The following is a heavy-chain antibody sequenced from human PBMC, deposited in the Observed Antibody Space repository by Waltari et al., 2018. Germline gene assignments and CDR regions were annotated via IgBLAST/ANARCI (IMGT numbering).Heavy chain of an antibody. J-gene: IGHJ4*02. V-gene: IGHV4-39*01. Sequence: QLQLQESGPGLVKPSETLSLTCTVSGGSISSSSYYWGWIRQPPGKGLEWIGSIYYSGSTYYNPSLKSRVTISVDTSKNQFSLKLSSVTAADTAVYYCARIPPYYYDSSGSFDYWGQGTLVTVSS. CDR2: IYYSGST. CDR1: GGSISSSSYY. D-gene: IGHD3-22*01. CDR3: ARIPPYYYDSSGSFDY.